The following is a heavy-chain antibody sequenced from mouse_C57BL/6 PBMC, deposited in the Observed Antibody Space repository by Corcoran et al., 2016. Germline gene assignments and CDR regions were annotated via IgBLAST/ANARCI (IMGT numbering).Heavy chain of an antibody. V-gene: IGHV8-12*01. CDR2: IYWDDDK. Sequence: QVTLKESGPGILQSSQTLSLTCSFSGFSLSTSGMGVSWIRQPSGKGLEWLAHIYWDDDKRYNPSLKSRLTSSKDTSRNQVFLKITSVDTADTATYYCARRGDYSNYGYAMDYWGQGTSVTVSS. D-gene: IGHD2-5*01. CDR3: ARRGDYSNYGYAMDY. CDR1: GFSLSTSGMG. J-gene: IGHJ4*01.